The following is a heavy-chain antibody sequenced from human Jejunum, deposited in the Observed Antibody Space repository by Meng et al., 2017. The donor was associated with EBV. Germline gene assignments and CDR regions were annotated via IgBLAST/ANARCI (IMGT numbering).Heavy chain of an antibody. J-gene: IGHJ4*02. V-gene: IGHV3-74*01. CDR1: GYTFSNYW. Sequence: EVQLVESGGGLVQPGGSLRLFCVGSGYTFSNYWMHWVRQTPGKGLVWVSRINEDGTHTDYADSVKGRFTIPRDNAKNTLTLQMNSLRVEDTAVYYCSRDLRGPFDYWGQGTLVTVSS. D-gene: IGHD3-16*01. CDR2: INEDGTHT. CDR3: SRDLRGPFDY.